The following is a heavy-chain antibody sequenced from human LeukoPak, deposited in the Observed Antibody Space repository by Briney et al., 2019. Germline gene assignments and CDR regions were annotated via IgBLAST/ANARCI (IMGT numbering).Heavy chain of an antibody. D-gene: IGHD5-12*01. J-gene: IGHJ4*02. CDR3: AGGTRWLRFDH. CDR2: INHSGST. Sequence: SETLSLTCAVYGGSFSGYYWSWIRQPPGKGLEWIGEINHSGSTNYNPSLKSRVTISVDTSKNQFSLKLSSVTAADTAVYYCAGGTRWLRFDHWGQGTLVTVSS. CDR1: GGSFSGYY. V-gene: IGHV4-34*01.